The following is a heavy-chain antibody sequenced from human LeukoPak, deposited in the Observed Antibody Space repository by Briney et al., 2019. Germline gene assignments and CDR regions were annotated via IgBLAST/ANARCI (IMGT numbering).Heavy chain of an antibody. D-gene: IGHD3-22*01. V-gene: IGHV3-23*01. CDR2: ISGSGAGT. CDR1: GFTFSSFA. Sequence: PGGSLRLSCAASGFTFSSFALSWVRHAPGKGLEWVSAISGSGAGTYYADSVKGRLTISRDNSKNTLYLQMTGLRAEDTAVYYCAKVLHYYDDNTSPGYWGRGTLVTVSS. CDR3: AKVLHYYDDNTSPGY. J-gene: IGHJ4*02.